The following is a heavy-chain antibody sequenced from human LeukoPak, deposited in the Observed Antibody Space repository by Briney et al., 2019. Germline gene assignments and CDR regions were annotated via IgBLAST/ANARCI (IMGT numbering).Heavy chain of an antibody. J-gene: IGHJ4*02. CDR1: GGTFSSYA. CDR3: AREVGSTLKYYVDS. CDR2: IIPIFGTA. V-gene: IGHV1-69*05. Sequence: SVKVSCKASGGTFSSYAISWVRQAPGQGLEWMGRIIPIFGTANYVQKFQGRVTITTDESSSTAYMELSTLRSGDTARYSWAREVGSTLKYYVDSSGEGTLVTVSS. D-gene: IGHD1-26*01.